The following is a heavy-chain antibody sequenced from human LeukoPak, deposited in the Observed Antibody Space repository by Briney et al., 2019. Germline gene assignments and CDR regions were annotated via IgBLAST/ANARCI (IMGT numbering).Heavy chain of an antibody. CDR3: ARGYGSGSSQEAFSDY. J-gene: IGHJ4*02. CDR1: GGSFSGYY. CDR2: IYYSGST. Sequence: SETLSLTCAVYGGSFSGYYWSWIRQPPGKGLEWIGYIYYSGSTYYNPSLKSRVTISVDTSKNQFSLKLSSVTAADTAVYYCARGYGSGSSQEAFSDYWGQGTLVTVSS. V-gene: IGHV4-30-4*08. D-gene: IGHD3-10*01.